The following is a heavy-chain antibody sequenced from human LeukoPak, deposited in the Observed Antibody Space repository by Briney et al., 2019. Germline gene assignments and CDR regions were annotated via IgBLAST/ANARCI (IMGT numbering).Heavy chain of an antibody. CDR2: INPNSGYT. CDR3: ARRGSGIRGSYYGSGFDP. V-gene: IGHV1-2*02. D-gene: IGHD3-10*01. J-gene: IGHJ5*02. CDR1: GYTFTGYY. Sequence: ASVKVSCKASGYTFTGYYMHWVRQAPGQGLEWMGWINPNSGYTNYAQKFQGRVTMTRDTSISTAYVELSSLRSDDTAVYYCARRGSGIRGSYYGSGFDPWGQGTLVTVSS.